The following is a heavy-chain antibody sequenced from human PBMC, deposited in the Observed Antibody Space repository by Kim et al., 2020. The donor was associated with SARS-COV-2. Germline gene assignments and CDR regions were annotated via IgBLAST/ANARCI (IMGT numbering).Heavy chain of an antibody. D-gene: IGHD3-10*01. Sequence: GGSLRLSCAASGFTVSNNYMTWVRQAPGKGLEWVSVIYSGGGTYYADSVKGRFTISRDNSKNTLYLQMNSLRAEDTAVYFCARDPYGSGSYWGQGTLVTVSS. J-gene: IGHJ4*02. CDR3: ARDPYGSGSY. V-gene: IGHV3-66*01. CDR2: IYSGGGT. CDR1: GFTVSNNY.